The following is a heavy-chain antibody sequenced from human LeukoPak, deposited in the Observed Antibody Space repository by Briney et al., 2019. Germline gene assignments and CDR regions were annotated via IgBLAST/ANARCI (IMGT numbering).Heavy chain of an antibody. CDR3: VREGFYVFDF. CDR1: LFTFPHNF. V-gene: IGHV3-7*01. J-gene: IGHJ4*01. D-gene: IGHD5/OR15-5a*01. Sequence: GGALSLSLPGTLFTFPHNFMHWVRPARGKGVAGVANIKQYCSETNYPGSVRGGLILFRDNARHAVYLQMNRLRAEDSATYYCVREGFYVFDFWGQGTMVTVSS. CDR2: IKQYCSET.